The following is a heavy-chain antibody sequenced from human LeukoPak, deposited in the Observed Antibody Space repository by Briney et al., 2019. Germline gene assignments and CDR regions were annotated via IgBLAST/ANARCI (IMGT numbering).Heavy chain of an antibody. J-gene: IGHJ4*02. Sequence: GGSLRLSCAASGFTFSDYYMHWIRQAPGKGLEWVAVIWYDGSNKYYADSVKGRFTISRDNSKNTLYLQMNSLRAEDTAVYYCARDQGVVVTAIGFDYWGQGTLVTVSS. CDR1: GFTFSDYY. CDR3: ARDQGVVVTAIGFDY. D-gene: IGHD2-21*02. CDR2: IWYDGSNK. V-gene: IGHV3-33*08.